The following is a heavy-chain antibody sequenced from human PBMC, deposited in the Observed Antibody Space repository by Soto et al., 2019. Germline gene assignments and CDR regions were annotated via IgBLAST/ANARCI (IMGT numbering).Heavy chain of an antibody. CDR3: ARDQGGYYYDSSGYWN. Sequence: EVQLVESGGGLVKPGGSLRLSCAASGFTFSSYSMNWVRQAPGKGLEWVSSISSSSSYIYYADSVKGRFTISRDNATNSLYLQMISLRAEDTAVYYCARDQGGYYYDSSGYWNWGQGTLVTVSS. CDR1: GFTFSSYS. J-gene: IGHJ4*02. V-gene: IGHV3-21*01. CDR2: ISSSSSYI. D-gene: IGHD3-22*01.